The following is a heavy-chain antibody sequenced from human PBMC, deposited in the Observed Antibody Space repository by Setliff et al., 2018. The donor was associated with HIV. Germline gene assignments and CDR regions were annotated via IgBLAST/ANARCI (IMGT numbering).Heavy chain of an antibody. CDR3: ARGPLSSLWTGFYTGAFDI. J-gene: IGHJ3*02. D-gene: IGHD3-3*01. Sequence: GESLKISCKGSGYRFTNYWIGWVRQMPGKGLEWMGMIYPGDSDTRYSPSFQGQVTISADKPISTAYLQWSSLKASDTAMYYCARGPLSSLWTGFYTGAFDIWGQGTTVTVSS. CDR1: GYRFTNYW. CDR2: IYPGDSDT. V-gene: IGHV5-51*04.